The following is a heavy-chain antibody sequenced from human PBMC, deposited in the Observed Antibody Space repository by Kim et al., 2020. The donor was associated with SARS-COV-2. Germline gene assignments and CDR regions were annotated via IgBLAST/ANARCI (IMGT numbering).Heavy chain of an antibody. D-gene: IGHD2-2*01. CDR3: ARPVRTVGYCSSTSCPQYNWLDP. Sequence: SETLSLTCTVSGGSISSSSYYWGWIRQPPGKGLEWIGSIYYSGSTYYNPSLKSRVTISVDTSKNQFSLKLSSVTAADTAVYYCARPVRTVGYCSSTSCPQYNWLDPWGQGTLVTVSS. V-gene: IGHV4-39*01. CDR2: IYYSGST. J-gene: IGHJ5*02. CDR1: GGSISSSSYY.